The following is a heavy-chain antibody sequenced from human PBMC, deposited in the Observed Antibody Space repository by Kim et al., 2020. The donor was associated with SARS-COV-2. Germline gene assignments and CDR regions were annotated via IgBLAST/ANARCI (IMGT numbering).Heavy chain of an antibody. D-gene: IGHD2-2*01. J-gene: IGHJ6*02. CDR1: GGSISSGGYY. CDR3: ARDYVVPAAPGAYYYYGMDV. V-gene: IGHV4-31*03. Sequence: SETLSLTCTVSGGSISSGGYYWSWIRQHPGKVLEWIGYIYYSGSTYYNPSLKSRVTISVDTSKNQFSLKLSSVTAADTAVYYCARDYVVPAAPGAYYYYGMDVWGQGTTVTVSS. CDR2: IYYSGST.